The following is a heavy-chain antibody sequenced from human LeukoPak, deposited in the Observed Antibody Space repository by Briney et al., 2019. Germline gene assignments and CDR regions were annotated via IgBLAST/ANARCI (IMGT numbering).Heavy chain of an antibody. V-gene: IGHV4-34*01. D-gene: IGHD2-15*01. CDR1: SASFSGYY. Sequence: SETLSLTCAVYSASFSGYYWTWLRQPPGTGLEWIGEINHRGSTSYNPSLKSRVTISVDTSKKQCSLNLSPVTAADTAVYYCAREDPEVVSATPFDYWGQGNLVTVSS. J-gene: IGHJ4*02. CDR2: INHRGST. CDR3: AREDPEVVSATPFDY.